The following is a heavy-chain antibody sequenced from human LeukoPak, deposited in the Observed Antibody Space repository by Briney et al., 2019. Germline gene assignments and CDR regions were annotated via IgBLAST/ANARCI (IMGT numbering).Heavy chain of an antibody. CDR1: GFTFSSYW. J-gene: IGHJ4*02. D-gene: IGHD6-13*01. CDR3: AKGAGSSWFDY. Sequence: PGGSLRLSCAASGFTFSSYWMHWVRQAPGKGLVWVSRINSDGSNTIYADSVKGRFTFSRDNAKNTLYLQMNSLRAEDTAVYYCAKGAGSSWFDYWGQGTLVTVSS. CDR2: INSDGSNT. V-gene: IGHV3-74*01.